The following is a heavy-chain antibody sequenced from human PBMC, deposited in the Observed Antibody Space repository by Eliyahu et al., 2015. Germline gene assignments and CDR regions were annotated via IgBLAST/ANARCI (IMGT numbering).Heavy chain of an antibody. D-gene: IGHD3-22*01. J-gene: IGHJ4*02. V-gene: IGHV2-5*01. CDR1: GMSXGXVGLG. Sequence: QITLEESGPTVVKPTQTLTLTCSVSGMSXGXVGLGVGWIRQAPGGAPEWLAVIFWNDETRFRPSLKDRISVTVDIYKNQVLLTMTDVDPSDTGMYYCAHRKNDWESSGQFDFWGQGTPVTVSS. CDR2: IFWNDET. CDR3: AHRKNDWESSGQFDF.